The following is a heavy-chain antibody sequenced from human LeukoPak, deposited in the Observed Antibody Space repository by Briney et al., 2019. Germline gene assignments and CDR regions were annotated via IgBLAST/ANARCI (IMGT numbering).Heavy chain of an antibody. CDR1: GCSFTSFW. V-gene: IGHV5-51*01. CDR2: IYPGDSDT. J-gene: IGHJ5*02. CDR3: ARQLTGYCSSTSCYDWFDP. Sequence: GESLQISCKGSGCSFTSFWIGWVRQMPGKGLEWMGTIYPGDSDTRYSPSFQGQVTISADKSISTAYLQWSSLKASDTAMYYCARQLTGYCSSTSCYDWFDPWGQGTLVTVSS. D-gene: IGHD2-2*01.